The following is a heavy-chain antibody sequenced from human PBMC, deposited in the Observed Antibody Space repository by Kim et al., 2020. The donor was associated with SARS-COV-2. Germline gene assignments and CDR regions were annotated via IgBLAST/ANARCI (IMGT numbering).Heavy chain of an antibody. Sequence: ASVKVSCKASGYSFTAYYIHWVRQAPGQGLEWMGWINPSSGGTNYAQKFQGGVTMTRDTSIGTAYMELSRLTSDDTAVYYCARGGGFSSSPVDYWGQGTLVTVSS. D-gene: IGHD6-19*01. CDR2: INPSSGGT. V-gene: IGHV1-2*02. J-gene: IGHJ4*02. CDR3: ARGGGFSSSPVDY. CDR1: GYSFTAYY.